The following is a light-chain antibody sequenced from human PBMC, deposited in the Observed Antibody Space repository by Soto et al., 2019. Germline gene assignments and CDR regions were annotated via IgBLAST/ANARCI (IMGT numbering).Light chain of an antibody. Sequence: IQLTQSPSTLSASVGDRVTITCRASQGISSYLAWYQQKPGKAPKLLIYAASTLQSGVPSRFSGSGSGTEFTLTISSLQPEDFATYYCQQLNSYPPTLTFGGGTKVDI. CDR3: QQLNSYPPTLT. CDR2: AAS. CDR1: QGISSY. J-gene: IGKJ4*01. V-gene: IGKV1-9*01.